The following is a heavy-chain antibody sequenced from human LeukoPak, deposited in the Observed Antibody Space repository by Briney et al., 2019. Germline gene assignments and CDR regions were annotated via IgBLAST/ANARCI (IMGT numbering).Heavy chain of an antibody. CDR1: GFTFSNYA. D-gene: IGHD6-19*01. CDR2: ISGSGGST. J-gene: IGHJ2*01. CDR3: AKDFARSGWYSGANLVWYFDL. Sequence: QSGGSLRLSCAASGFTFSNYALTWVRQAPGKGLEWVSGISGSGGSTYYADSVKGRFTISRDNSKNTLYLQMNSLRAEDTAVYYCAKDFARSGWYSGANLVWYFDLWGRGTLVTVSS. V-gene: IGHV3-23*01.